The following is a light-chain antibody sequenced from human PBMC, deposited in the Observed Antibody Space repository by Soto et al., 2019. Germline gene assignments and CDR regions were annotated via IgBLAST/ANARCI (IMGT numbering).Light chain of an antibody. CDR2: DVS. J-gene: IGLJ3*02. Sequence: QSALTQPPSASGSPGQSVTISCTGTSSDVGGYNYVSWYQQHPGKAPKLMIYDVSKPPSGVPDRFSGSKSGNTASLSVSGLHAEDEAEYYCSSYAGSNNWVFGGGTKLTVL. CDR3: SSYAGSNNWV. CDR1: SSDVGGYNY. V-gene: IGLV2-8*01.